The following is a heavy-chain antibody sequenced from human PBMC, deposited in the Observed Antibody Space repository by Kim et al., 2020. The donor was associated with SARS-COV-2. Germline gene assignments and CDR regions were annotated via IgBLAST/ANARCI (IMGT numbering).Heavy chain of an antibody. CDR3: ARDPPYSSSWYYFDY. J-gene: IGHJ4*02. V-gene: IGHV1-3*01. D-gene: IGHD6-13*01. Sequence: QKVQGRVTITRDTSASTAYMELSSLRSEDTAVYYCARDPPYSSSWYYFDYWGQGTLVTVSS.